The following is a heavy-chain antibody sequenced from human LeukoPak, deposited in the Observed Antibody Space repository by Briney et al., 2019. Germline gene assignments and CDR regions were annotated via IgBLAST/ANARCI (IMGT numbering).Heavy chain of an antibody. D-gene: IGHD3-22*01. CDR3: ARDIRNYYDSSGYSGY. V-gene: IGHV1-2*02. Sequence: GASVKVSCKASGYTFTGYYMHWVRQAPGQGLEWMGWINPNSGGTNYAQKFQGRVTITRDTSISTAYMELSRLRSDDTAVYYCARDIRNYYDSSGYSGYWGQGTLVTVSS. J-gene: IGHJ4*02. CDR2: INPNSGGT. CDR1: GYTFTGYY.